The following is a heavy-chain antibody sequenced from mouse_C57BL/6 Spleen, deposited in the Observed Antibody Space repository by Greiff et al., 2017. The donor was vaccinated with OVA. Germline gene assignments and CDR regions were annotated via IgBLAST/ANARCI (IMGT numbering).Heavy chain of an antibody. D-gene: IGHD1-1*01. Sequence: EVKLVESGGGLVKPGGSLKLSCAASGFTFSDYGMHWVRQAPEQGLEWVAYISSGSSTIYYADTVKGRFTISRDNAKNTLFLQMTSLRSEDTAMYYCATTYGSSYEVFYFDYWGQGTTLTVSS. CDR3: ATTYGSSYEVFYFDY. V-gene: IGHV5-17*01. CDR1: GFTFSDYG. CDR2: ISSGSSTI. J-gene: IGHJ2*01.